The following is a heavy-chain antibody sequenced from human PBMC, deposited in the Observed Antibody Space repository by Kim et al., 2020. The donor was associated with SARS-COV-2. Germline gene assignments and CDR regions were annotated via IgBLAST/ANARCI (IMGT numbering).Heavy chain of an antibody. CDR1: GFTFGDYA. CDR2: IRSKAYGGTT. J-gene: IGHJ6*02. CDR3: TRSLYVLWFGGQGYYYYYGMDV. Sequence: GGSLRLSCTASGFTFGDYAMSWVRQAPGKGLEWVGFIRSKAYGGTTEYAASVKGRFTISRDDSKSIAYLQMNSLKTEDTAVYYCTRSLYVLWFGGQGYYYYYGMDVWGQGTTVTVSS. D-gene: IGHD3-10*01. V-gene: IGHV3-49*04.